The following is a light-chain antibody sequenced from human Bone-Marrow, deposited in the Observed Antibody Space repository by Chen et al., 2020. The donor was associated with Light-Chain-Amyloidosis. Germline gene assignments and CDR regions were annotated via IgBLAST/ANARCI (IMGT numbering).Light chain of an antibody. J-gene: IGLJ2*01. Sequence: SYELTQPPSVSVSPGQTARNTCSGDDCPTKYAYWYQQKPGQAPVLVIHRDTERPSGISERFSGSSSGTTATLTISGVQAEDEADYHCQSADSSGTYEVIFGGGTKLTVL. CDR3: QSADSSGTYEVI. CDR2: RDT. CDR1: DCPTKY. V-gene: IGLV3-25*03.